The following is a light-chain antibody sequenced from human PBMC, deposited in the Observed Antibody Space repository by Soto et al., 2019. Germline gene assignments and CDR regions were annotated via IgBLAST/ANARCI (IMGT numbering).Light chain of an antibody. CDR3: GTWDSSLSAWV. CDR1: SSNIGNNY. CDR2: DNN. Sequence: QSVLTQPPSVSAAPGQKVTISCSGSSSNIGNNYVSWYQQLPGTAPKLLIYDNNKRPSGIPDRFSGSKSGTSATLGITGLQTGDEAGYYCGTWDSSLSAWVFGRGTKLTVL. V-gene: IGLV1-51*01. J-gene: IGLJ2*01.